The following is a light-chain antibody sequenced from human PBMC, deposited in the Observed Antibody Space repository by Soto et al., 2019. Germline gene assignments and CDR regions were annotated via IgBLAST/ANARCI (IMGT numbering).Light chain of an antibody. CDR3: QQYNKWPQWT. V-gene: IGKV3-15*01. CDR2: GAS. Sequence: EIVMTQSPATLSVSPGERATLSCRASQSVSSNLAWYQQKPGQAPRLLIYGASTRATGVAARFSGSGSGTEFTLTISSLQSEDFAVYYCQQYNKWPQWTFGQGTKVDIK. J-gene: IGKJ1*01. CDR1: QSVSSN.